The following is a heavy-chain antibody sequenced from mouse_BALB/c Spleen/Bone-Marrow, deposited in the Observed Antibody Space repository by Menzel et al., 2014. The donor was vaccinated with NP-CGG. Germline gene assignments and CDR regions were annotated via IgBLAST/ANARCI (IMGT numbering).Heavy chain of an antibody. CDR3: AKLGGYFDY. D-gene: IGHD4-1*01. Sequence: VQLQQLGPGLVAPSQSLSIPCTVSGFSLTDYGVSWIRQPPGKGLEWLGVIWGGGITYYNSALKSSLTISKDNSKSQVFLKMNSLQTDDTAMYYCAKLGGYFDYWGQGTTLTVSS. CDR2: IWGGGIT. CDR1: GFSLTDYG. J-gene: IGHJ2*01. V-gene: IGHV2-6-5*01.